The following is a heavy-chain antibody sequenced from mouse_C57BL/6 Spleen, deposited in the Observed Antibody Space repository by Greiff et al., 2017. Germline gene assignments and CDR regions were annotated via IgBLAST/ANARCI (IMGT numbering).Heavy chain of an antibody. CDR2: IYPGSGNT. D-gene: IGHD1-1*01. Sequence: QVQLKQSGPELVKPGASVKISCKASGYSFPSYYIHWVKQRPGQGLEWIGWIYPGSGNTKYNEKFKGKATLTADTSSSTAYMQLSSLTSEDSAVYYCARSHYGSSLLYYAMDYWGQGTSVTVSS. V-gene: IGHV1-66*01. CDR1: GYSFPSYY. CDR3: ARSHYGSSLLYYAMDY. J-gene: IGHJ4*01.